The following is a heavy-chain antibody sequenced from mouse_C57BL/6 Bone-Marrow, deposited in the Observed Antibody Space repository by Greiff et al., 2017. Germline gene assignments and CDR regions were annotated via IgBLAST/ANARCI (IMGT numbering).Heavy chain of an antibody. V-gene: IGHV6-3*01. Sequence: EVQLQESGGGLVQPGGSMKLSCVASGFTFSNYWMNWVRQSPEKGLEWVAQIRLKSDNYATHYAESVKGRFTISRDDSKSSVYLQMNNLRAEDTGIYYGVRQLRPGDYWGQGTTLTVSS. CDR3: VRQLRPGDY. CDR2: IRLKSDNYAT. CDR1: GFTFSNYW. J-gene: IGHJ2*01. D-gene: IGHD3-2*02.